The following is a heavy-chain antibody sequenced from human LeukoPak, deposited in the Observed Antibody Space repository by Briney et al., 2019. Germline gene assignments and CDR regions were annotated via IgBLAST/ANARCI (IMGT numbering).Heavy chain of an antibody. CDR2: IYYSGST. Sequence: SETLSLTCTVSDGSMINHYWSWIRQPPGKGLEWIGYIYYSGSTNYNPSLRSRVTISVDTSKNQFSLRLSSVTAADTAVYYCARHSQQWLWWIDPWGQGTLVTVSS. V-gene: IGHV4-59*08. J-gene: IGHJ5*02. D-gene: IGHD6-19*01. CDR1: DGSMINHY. CDR3: ARHSQQWLWWIDP.